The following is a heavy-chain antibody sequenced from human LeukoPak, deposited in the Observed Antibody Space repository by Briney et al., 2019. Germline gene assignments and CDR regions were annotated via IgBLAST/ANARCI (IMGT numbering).Heavy chain of an antibody. CDR2: IKQDGSEK. Sequence: GGSLRLSCAASGFTFSSYWMSWVRQAPGKGLEWVANIKQDGSEKYYVDSVKGRFTISRDNAKTSLYLQMNSLRAEDTAVYYCASYPYYYGVDVWGQGTTVTVSS. J-gene: IGHJ6*02. V-gene: IGHV3-7*01. CDR3: ASYPYYYGVDV. CDR1: GFTFSSYW.